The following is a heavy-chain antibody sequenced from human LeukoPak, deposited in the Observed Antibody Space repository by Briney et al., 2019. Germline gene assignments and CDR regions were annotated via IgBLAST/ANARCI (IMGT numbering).Heavy chain of an antibody. Sequence: SVKVSCKASGGTFSSYAISWVRQAPGQGLEWMGGIIPIFGTANYAQKFQGRVTITTDESTSTAYMELSSLRSEDTAVYYCARGRVAYYDFWSGSNWFDPWGQGTLVTASS. CDR3: ARGRVAYYDFWSGSNWFDP. CDR1: GGTFSSYA. V-gene: IGHV1-69*05. D-gene: IGHD3-3*01. CDR2: IIPIFGTA. J-gene: IGHJ5*02.